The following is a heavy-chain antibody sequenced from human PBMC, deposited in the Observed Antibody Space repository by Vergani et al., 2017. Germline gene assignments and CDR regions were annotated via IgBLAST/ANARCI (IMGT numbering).Heavy chain of an antibody. CDR2: IYYSGST. V-gene: IGHV4-30-4*01. CDR1: GGSISSGDYY. D-gene: IGHD3-22*01. Sequence: QVQLQESGPGLVKPSQTLSLTCTVSGGSISSGDYYWSWIRQPPGKGLEWIGYIYYSGSTYYNPSLKSRVTISVDTSKNQFSLKLSSVTAADTAVYYCARGNDSSGYYQYYFDYWGQGTLVTVSS. CDR3: ARGNDSSGYYQYYFDY. J-gene: IGHJ4*02.